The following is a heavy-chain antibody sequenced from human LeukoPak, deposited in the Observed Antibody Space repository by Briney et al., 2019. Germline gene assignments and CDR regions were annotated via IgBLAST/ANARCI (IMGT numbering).Heavy chain of an antibody. V-gene: IGHV1-2*02. Sequence: GASVKVSCKASGYTFTGYYMHWVRQAPGQGLEWMGWINPNSGGTNYAQKLQGRVTMTTDTSTSTAYVELRSLRSDDTAVYYCARATYYYDSSTHWGQGTLVTVSS. D-gene: IGHD3-22*01. CDR2: INPNSGGT. CDR1: GYTFTGYY. CDR3: ARATYYYDSSTH. J-gene: IGHJ4*02.